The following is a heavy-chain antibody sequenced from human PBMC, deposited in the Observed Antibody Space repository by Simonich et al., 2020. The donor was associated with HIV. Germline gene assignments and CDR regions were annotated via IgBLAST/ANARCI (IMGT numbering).Heavy chain of an antibody. Sequence: QVQLQQWGAGLLKPSETLSLTCAIYGGSFSGNYWSWIRQPPGKGLEWIGEINHSGSTNYNPSLKSRVTISRDTSKNQFSLKLSSVTAADTAVYYCARHSGYADAFDIWGQGTMITVSS. CDR1: GGSFSGNY. V-gene: IGHV4-34*01. J-gene: IGHJ3*02. CDR3: ARHSGYADAFDI. CDR2: INHSGST. D-gene: IGHD5-12*01.